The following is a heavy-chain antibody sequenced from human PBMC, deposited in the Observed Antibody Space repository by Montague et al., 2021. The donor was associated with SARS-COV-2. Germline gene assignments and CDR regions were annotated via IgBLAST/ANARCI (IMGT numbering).Heavy chain of an antibody. CDR3: ARFTAVTSSLDF. V-gene: IGHV4-61*02. CDR1: GASISTSLYY. Sequence: TLSLTCTVSGASISTSLYYWSWVRQPAGKGLEYIGRFYVGGTTNYNPSLQSRVSMSADTSKNQFSLKLTSVTAADTAVYYCARFTAVTSSLDFWGQGTLVPVSS. D-gene: IGHD4-17*01. CDR2: FYVGGTT. J-gene: IGHJ4*02.